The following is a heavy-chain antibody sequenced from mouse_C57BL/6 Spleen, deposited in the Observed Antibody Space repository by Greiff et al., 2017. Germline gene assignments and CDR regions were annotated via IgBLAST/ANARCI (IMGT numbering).Heavy chain of an antibody. D-gene: IGHD1-1*01. CDR2: ISSGSSTI. CDR1: GFTFSDYG. CDR3: ARSPFSTVVAPGDY. J-gene: IGHJ4*01. V-gene: IGHV5-17*01. Sequence: EVMLVESGGGLVKPGGSLKLSCAASGFTFSDYGMHWVRQAPEKGLEWVAYISSGSSTIYYAATVKGRFTISRDNAKNTLFLQMTSLRSEDTAMYYCARSPFSTVVAPGDYWGQGTSVTVSS.